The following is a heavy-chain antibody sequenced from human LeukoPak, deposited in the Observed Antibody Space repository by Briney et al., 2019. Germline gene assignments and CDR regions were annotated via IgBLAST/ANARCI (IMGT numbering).Heavy chain of an antibody. D-gene: IGHD2-15*01. CDR3: ARLLPTWNYYYGMDV. J-gene: IGHJ6*02. Sequence: ASVKVSCKASGYTFTSYDINWVRQATGQGLEWMGWMNPNSGNTGYAQKFQGRVTMTRNTSISTAHMELSSLRSEDTAVYYCARLLPTWNYYYGMDVWGQGTTVTVSS. CDR1: GYTFTSYD. V-gene: IGHV1-8*01. CDR2: MNPNSGNT.